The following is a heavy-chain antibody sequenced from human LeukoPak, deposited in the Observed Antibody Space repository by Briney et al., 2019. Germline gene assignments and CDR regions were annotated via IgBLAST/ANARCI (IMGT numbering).Heavy chain of an antibody. J-gene: IGHJ3*02. CDR3: ASQGIHVDADAFDI. V-gene: IGHV5-51*01. Sequence: GESLKISCKGSGYSFTSYWIGWVRQMPGKGLEWMGIIYPGDSDTRYSPFFQGQFTLSADNSISTAYLQWSSLKASDTAMYYCASQGIHVDADAFDIWGQGTMVTVSS. D-gene: IGHD3/OR15-3a*01. CDR2: IYPGDSDT. CDR1: GYSFTSYW.